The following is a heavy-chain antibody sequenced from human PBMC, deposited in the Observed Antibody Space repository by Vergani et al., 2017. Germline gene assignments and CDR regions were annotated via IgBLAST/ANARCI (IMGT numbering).Heavy chain of an antibody. CDR2: INHSGST. CDR3: ARGQGYDILTGYYRRPFDY. Sequence: QVQLQQWGAGLLKPSETLSLTCAVYGGSFSGYYWSWIRQPPGKGLEWIWEINHSGSTNYNPSLKSRVTISVDTSKNQFSLKLSSVTAADTAVYYCARGQGYDILTGYYRRPFDYWGQGTLVTVSS. CDR1: GGSFSGYY. V-gene: IGHV4-34*01. D-gene: IGHD3-9*01. J-gene: IGHJ4*02.